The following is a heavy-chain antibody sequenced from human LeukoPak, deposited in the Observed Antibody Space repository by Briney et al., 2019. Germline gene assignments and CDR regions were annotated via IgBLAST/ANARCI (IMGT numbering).Heavy chain of an antibody. J-gene: IGHJ6*03. CDR2: IKQDGSEK. CDR3: ARTGHSSGYYYYYYYYMDV. Sequence: PGGSLRLSCAASGFTFSSYWMSWVRQAPGKGLEWVANIKQDGSEKYYVDSVKGRFTISRDNAKNSLYLQMNSLRAEDTAVYYCARTGHSSGYYYYYYYYMDVWGKGTTVTISS. CDR1: GFTFSSYW. V-gene: IGHV3-7*01. D-gene: IGHD3-22*01.